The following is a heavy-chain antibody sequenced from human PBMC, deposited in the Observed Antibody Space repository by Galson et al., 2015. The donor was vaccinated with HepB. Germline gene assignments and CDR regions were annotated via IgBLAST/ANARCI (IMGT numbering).Heavy chain of an antibody. CDR3: ARGDAESQLLYAYYYYYMDV. CDR1: GYTFTSYD. J-gene: IGHJ6*03. D-gene: IGHD2-2*02. Sequence: SVKVSCKASGYTFTSYDINWVRQATGQGLEWMGWMNPNSGNTGYAQKFQGRVTMTRNTSISTAYMELSSLRSEDTAVYYCARGDAESQLLYAYYYYYMDVWGKGTTVTVSS. CDR2: MNPNSGNT. V-gene: IGHV1-8*01.